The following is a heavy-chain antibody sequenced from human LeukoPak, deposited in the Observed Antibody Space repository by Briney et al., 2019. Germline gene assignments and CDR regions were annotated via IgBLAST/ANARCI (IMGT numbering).Heavy chain of an antibody. J-gene: IGHJ4*02. CDR2: ISAGGDNA. D-gene: IGHD1-26*01. V-gene: IGHV3-23*01. CDR3: AKDTRAGG. Sequence: GGSLRLSCVASGFIFSTYAMNWVRQAPGRGLEWVSGISAGGDNAHYADSVKGRFTISRDNSKNTLYLQMNSLSAEDTAVYYCAKDTRAGGWGQGTLVTVSS. CDR1: GFIFSTYA.